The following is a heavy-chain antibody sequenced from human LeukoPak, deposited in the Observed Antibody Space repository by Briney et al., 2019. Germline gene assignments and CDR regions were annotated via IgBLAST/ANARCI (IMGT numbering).Heavy chain of an antibody. CDR1: GGSFSGYY. Sequence: SETLSLTCAVYGGSFSGYYWSWIRQPPGKGLEWIGEINHSGSTNYNPSLKGRVTISVDTSKNQFSLKLGSVTAADTAVYYCARGDRIAVAGVARDYYYYGMDVWGQGTTVTVSS. CDR3: ARGDRIAVAGVARDYYYYGMDV. V-gene: IGHV4-34*01. CDR2: INHSGST. D-gene: IGHD6-19*01. J-gene: IGHJ6*02.